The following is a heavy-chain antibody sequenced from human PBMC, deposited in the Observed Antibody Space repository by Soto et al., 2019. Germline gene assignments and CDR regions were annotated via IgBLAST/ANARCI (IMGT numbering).Heavy chain of an antibody. CDR1: GFTFSSYG. CDR2: ISYDGSNK. J-gene: IGHJ4*02. D-gene: IGHD3-10*01. CDR3: AKDHYYGSGGVGFDY. Sequence: QVQLVESGGGVVEPGRSLRLSCAASGFTFSSYGMHWVRQAPGKGLEWVAVISYDGSNKYYADSVKGRFTISRDNSKNTLYLQMNSLRAEDTVVYYCAKDHYYGSGGVGFDYWVQGTLVIVSS. V-gene: IGHV3-30*18.